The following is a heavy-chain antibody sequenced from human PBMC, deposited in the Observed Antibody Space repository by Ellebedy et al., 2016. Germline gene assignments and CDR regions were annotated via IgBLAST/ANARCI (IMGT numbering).Heavy chain of an antibody. V-gene: IGHV1-69*13. D-gene: IGHD3-10*01. CDR1: GGTFSSYA. J-gene: IGHJ6*02. CDR2: IIPIFGTA. Sequence: SVKVSCXASGGTFSSYAISWVRQAPGQGLEWMGGIIPIFGTANYAQKFQGRVTITADESTSTAYMELSSLRSEDTAVYYCARTGGYYYYGMDVWGQGTTVTVSS. CDR3: ARTGGYYYYGMDV.